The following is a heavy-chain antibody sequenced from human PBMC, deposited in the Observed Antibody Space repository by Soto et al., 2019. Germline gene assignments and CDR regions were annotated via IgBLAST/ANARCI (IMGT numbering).Heavy chain of an antibody. CDR1: GGTFSSYA. CDR3: ARDLYYYDSSGYVRIAFDI. CDR2: IIPIFGTA. D-gene: IGHD3-22*01. Sequence: SVKVSCKASGGTFSSYAISWVRQAPGQGLEWMGGIIPIFGTANYAQKFQGRVTITADESTSTAYMELSSLRSEDTAVYYCARDLYYYDSSGYVRIAFDIWGQGTMVTVSS. V-gene: IGHV1-69*13. J-gene: IGHJ3*02.